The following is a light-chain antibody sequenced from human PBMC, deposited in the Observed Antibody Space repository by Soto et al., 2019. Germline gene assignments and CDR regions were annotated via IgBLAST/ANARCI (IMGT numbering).Light chain of an antibody. CDR3: SSYTGGNPSYV. J-gene: IGLJ1*01. V-gene: IGLV2-14*01. CDR2: EVT. Sequence: QSVLTQPASVSGSLGQSITISCTGTSSDVGGYDFVSWYQQYPGKAPKLMIYEVTIRPSGVSDRFSGSKSGNTASLTVSGLQAEDEADYYCSSYTGGNPSYVFGTGTQLTVL. CDR1: SSDVGGYDF.